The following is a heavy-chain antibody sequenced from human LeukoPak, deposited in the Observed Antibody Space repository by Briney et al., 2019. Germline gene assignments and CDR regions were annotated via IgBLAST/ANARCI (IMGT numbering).Heavy chain of an antibody. J-gene: IGHJ4*02. V-gene: IGHV3-30*02. Sequence: GGSLRLSCAASGFIFRNYGMHWVRQAPGKGLEWVACIRYDGSKYADSVKGRFTISRDDSNNMAYLQMDSLRNEDTAVYYCTREDWDFDSWGQGTPVSVSS. D-gene: IGHD3/OR15-3a*01. CDR3: TREDWDFDS. CDR1: GFIFRNYG. CDR2: IRYDGS.